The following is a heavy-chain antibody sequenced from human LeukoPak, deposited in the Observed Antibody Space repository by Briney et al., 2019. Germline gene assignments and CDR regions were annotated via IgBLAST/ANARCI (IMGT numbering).Heavy chain of an antibody. Sequence: SETLSLTCAVSGGSISSGGYSWSWIRQPPGKGLEWIGYIYYSGSTYYNPSLKSRVTISVDTSKNQFSLKLSSVTAADTAVYYCARGLTMVVAASGYWGQGTLVTVSS. CDR3: ARGLTMVVAASGY. D-gene: IGHD2-15*01. CDR2: IYYSGST. V-gene: IGHV4-30-4*07. CDR1: GGSISSGGYS. J-gene: IGHJ4*02.